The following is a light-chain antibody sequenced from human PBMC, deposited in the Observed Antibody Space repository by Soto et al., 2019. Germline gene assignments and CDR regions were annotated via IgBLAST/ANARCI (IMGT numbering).Light chain of an antibody. J-gene: IGLJ1*01. V-gene: IGLV2-14*01. Sequence: QSALTQPASVSGSPGQSITISCTGTSTDLGGYNFVSWYQQHPGKAPKFIIYEVSRRPSGISNRYSGSKSGNSASLTISGLQADDEADYYCCSLTASHTYVFGSRTMVTVL. CDR3: CSLTASHTYV. CDR1: STDLGGYNF. CDR2: EVS.